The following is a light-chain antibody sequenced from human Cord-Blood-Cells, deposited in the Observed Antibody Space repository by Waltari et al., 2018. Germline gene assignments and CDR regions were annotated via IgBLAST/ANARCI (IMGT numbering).Light chain of an antibody. V-gene: IGLV7-46*01. CDR2: ETS. CDR3: LLSYSGARGV. Sequence: QAVVTQEPSLTVSPGGTVTPTCGSSTGAVTSGHYPYWFQQKPGQAPRTLIYETSNKHSWTPARFAGSLLGGKAALTLSGAQPEDEAEYYCLLSYSGARGVFGGGTKLTVL. J-gene: IGLJ3*02. CDR1: TGAVTSGHY.